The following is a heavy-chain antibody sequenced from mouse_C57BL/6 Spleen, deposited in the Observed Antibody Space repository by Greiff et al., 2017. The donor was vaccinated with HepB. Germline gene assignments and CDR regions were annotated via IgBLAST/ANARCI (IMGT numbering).Heavy chain of an antibody. V-gene: IGHV5-4*01. CDR3: ARDWYSNYWYFDV. CDR2: ISDGGSYT. D-gene: IGHD2-5*01. CDR1: GFTFSSYA. Sequence: EVQVVESGGGLVKPGGSLKLSCAASGFTFSSYAMSWVRQTPEKRLEWVATISDGGSYTYYPDNVKGRFTISRDNAKNNLYLQMSHLKSEDTAMYYCARDWYSNYWYFDVWGTGTTVTVSS. J-gene: IGHJ1*03.